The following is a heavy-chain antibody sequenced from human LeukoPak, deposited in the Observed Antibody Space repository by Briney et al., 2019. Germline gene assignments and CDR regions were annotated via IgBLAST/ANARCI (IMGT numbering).Heavy chain of an antibody. Sequence: ASVKVSCKASGYTFTSYGISWVRQAPGQGLEWMGWISAYNGNTKYAQKLQGRVTMTTDTSTSTAYMELRSLRSDDTAVYYCARGPRRSYYYYYYMDVWGKGTTVTVSS. V-gene: IGHV1-18*01. CDR2: ISAYNGNT. CDR1: GYTFTSYG. CDR3: ARGPRRSYYYYYYMDV. J-gene: IGHJ6*03.